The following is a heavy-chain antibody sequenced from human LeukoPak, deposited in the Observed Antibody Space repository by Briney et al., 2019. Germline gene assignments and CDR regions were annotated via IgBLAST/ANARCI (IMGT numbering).Heavy chain of an antibody. CDR1: GGSMSDYY. CDR3: ARDYTMTHAFDI. Sequence: WETLSLTCTVSGGSMSDYYWSWIRQPPGKGLEWIGYIYSTGSTNYNPSLKSRVTISVDTSKNQFSLKLSSVTAADTALYYCARDYTMTHAFDIWGQGTLATVSS. J-gene: IGHJ3*02. CDR2: IYSTGST. V-gene: IGHV4-59*01. D-gene: IGHD3-22*01.